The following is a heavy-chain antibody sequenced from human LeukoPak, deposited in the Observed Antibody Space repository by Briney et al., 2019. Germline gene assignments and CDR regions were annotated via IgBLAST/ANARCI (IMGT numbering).Heavy chain of an antibody. J-gene: IGHJ4*02. CDR1: GFTFSHYG. CDR2: IWSDGTEK. D-gene: IGHD3/OR15-3a*01. CDR3: AKDAQRGFDFSNSLES. V-gene: IGHV3-33*06. Sequence: GGSLRLSCATSGFTFSHYGMHWVRQPPGKGLEWVAVIWSDGTEKYYGDSVKGRFTISRDNSKKTVYLQMNSLRVEDTAVYYCAKDAQRGFDFSNSLESWGQGTLVTVSS.